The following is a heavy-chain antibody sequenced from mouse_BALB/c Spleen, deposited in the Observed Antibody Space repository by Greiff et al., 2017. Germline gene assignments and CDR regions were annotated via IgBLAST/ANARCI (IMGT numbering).Heavy chain of an antibody. J-gene: IGHJ2*01. CDR3: ARGTGTGPYFDY. V-gene: IGHV3-2*02. CDR2: ISYSGST. D-gene: IGHD4-1*01. Sequence: EVKLLESGPGLVKPSQSLSLTCTVTGYSITSDYAWNWIRQFPGNKLEWMGYISYSGSTSYNPSLKSRISITRDTSKNQFFLQLNSVTTEDTATYYCARGTGTGPYFDYWGQGTTLTVSS. CDR1: GYSITSDYA.